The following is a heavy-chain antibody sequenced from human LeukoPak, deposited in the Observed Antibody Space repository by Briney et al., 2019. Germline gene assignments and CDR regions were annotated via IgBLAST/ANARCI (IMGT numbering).Heavy chain of an antibody. J-gene: IGHJ4*02. Sequence: SETLSLTCAVYGGTFSGYDWSWLRQPPGKGLEWIGEINNSGRTNYNPFLKSGVIISVDTPKHQFSLKLSSVTAADTAVYYCAMSVGSVAAAPFDYWGQGTLVTV. CDR2: INNSGRT. D-gene: IGHD6-19*01. CDR1: GGTFSGYD. V-gene: IGHV4-34*08. CDR3: AMSVGSVAAAPFDY.